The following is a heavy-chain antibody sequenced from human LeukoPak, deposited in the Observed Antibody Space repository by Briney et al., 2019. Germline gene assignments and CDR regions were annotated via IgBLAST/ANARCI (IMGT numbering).Heavy chain of an antibody. D-gene: IGHD3-3*01. J-gene: IGHJ4*02. Sequence: ASVKVSCKASGYAFTTYYIHWVRQAPGQGLEWLGIINPSVGTSNYAQTFQGRVAMTRDTSTSTVYIELSNLRSEDTAVYYCARDRSGYDVFDYWGQGTPVTVSS. CDR2: INPSVGTS. V-gene: IGHV1-46*01. CDR1: GYAFTTYY. CDR3: ARDRSGYDVFDY.